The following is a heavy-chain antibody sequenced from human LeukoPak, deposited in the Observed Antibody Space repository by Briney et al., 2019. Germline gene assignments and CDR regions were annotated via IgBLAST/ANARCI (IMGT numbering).Heavy chain of an antibody. Sequence: YPGGSLRLSCAASGFTFSSYSMNWVRQAPGKGLEWVAVISYDGSNKYYADSMKGRFTISRDNSKNTLYLQMNSLRAEDTAVYYCAKGRVTTHPDYWGQGTLVTVSS. CDR2: ISYDGSNK. CDR3: AKGRVTTHPDY. J-gene: IGHJ4*02. CDR1: GFTFSSYS. D-gene: IGHD4-17*01. V-gene: IGHV3-30*18.